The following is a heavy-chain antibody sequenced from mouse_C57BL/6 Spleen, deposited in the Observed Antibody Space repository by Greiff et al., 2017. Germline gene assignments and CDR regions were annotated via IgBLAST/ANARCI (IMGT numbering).Heavy chain of an antibody. CDR1: GYAFSSYW. Sequence: QVQLQQSGAELVKPGASVKISCKASGYAFSSYWMNWVKQRPGKGLEWIGQIYPGDGDTNHNGRFKGKATLTADKSSSTAYMQLSSLTSEDSAVYFCARSGGFYAMDYWGQGTSVTVSS. CDR3: ARSGGFYAMDY. V-gene: IGHV1-80*01. J-gene: IGHJ4*01. CDR2: IYPGDGDT. D-gene: IGHD3-1*01.